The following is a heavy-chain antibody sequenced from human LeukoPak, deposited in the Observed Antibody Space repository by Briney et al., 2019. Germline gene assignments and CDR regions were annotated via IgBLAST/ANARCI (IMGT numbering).Heavy chain of an antibody. CDR1: GFTFSSYS. CDR2: INSDSNYI. D-gene: IGHD3-22*01. V-gene: IGHV3-21*01. Sequence: GGSLRLSCAASGFTFSSYSMNWVRQAPGKGLEWVSSINSDSNYIYYADSVKGRFTISRDNAKNSLYLQMNSLRAEDTAVYYCARSYDSSGYYYYYYYYYMDVWGKGTTVTVSS. J-gene: IGHJ6*03. CDR3: ARSYDSSGYYYYYYYYYMDV.